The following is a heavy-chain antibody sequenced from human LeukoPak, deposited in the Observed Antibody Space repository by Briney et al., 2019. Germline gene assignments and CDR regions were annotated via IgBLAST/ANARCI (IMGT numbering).Heavy chain of an antibody. CDR2: ISSSSSTI. V-gene: IGHV3-48*01. J-gene: IGHJ4*02. CDR1: GFTFSSDS. CDR3: ARMGCSSTSCYTPTFDY. Sequence: GGSLRLSCAASGFTFSSDSMNWVRQAPGTRLEGVSYISSSSSTIYYADSVKGRFNISRDNAKNSLYLQMNSLRAEDTAVYYCARMGCSSTSCYTPTFDYWGQGTLVTVSS. D-gene: IGHD2-2*02.